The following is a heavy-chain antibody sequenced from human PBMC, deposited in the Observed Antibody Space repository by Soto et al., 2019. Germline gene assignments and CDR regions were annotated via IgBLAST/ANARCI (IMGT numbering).Heavy chain of an antibody. CDR3: AMGTGTFEY. D-gene: IGHD1-1*01. CDR1: GDSVSSNSAA. J-gene: IGHJ4*02. V-gene: IGHV6-1*01. CDR2: TYYRSKWYN. Sequence: SQTLSLTCAISGDSVSSNSAAWNWNRQSPSRGLEWLGRTYYRSKWYNDYAGSAKSRIMINPDTSKNQYSLQLNSVTPEDTAVYYCAMGTGTFEYWGQGILVTVSS.